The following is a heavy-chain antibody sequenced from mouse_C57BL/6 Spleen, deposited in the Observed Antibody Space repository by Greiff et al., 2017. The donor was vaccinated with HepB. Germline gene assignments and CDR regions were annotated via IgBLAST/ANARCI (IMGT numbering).Heavy chain of an antibody. D-gene: IGHD2-1*01. CDR3: ARSQAPIYYVDY. Sequence: QVQLQQSGAELVKPGASVKMSCKASGYTFTSYWITWVKQRPGQGLEWIGDIYPGSGSTNYNEKFKSKATLTVDTSSSTAYMQLSSLTSEDSAVYYCARSQAPIYYVDYWGQGTTLTVSS. CDR2: IYPGSGST. V-gene: IGHV1-55*01. J-gene: IGHJ2*01. CDR1: GYTFTSYW.